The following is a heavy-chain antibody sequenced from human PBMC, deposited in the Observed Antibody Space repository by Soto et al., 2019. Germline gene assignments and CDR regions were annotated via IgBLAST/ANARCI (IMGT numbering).Heavy chain of an antibody. D-gene: IGHD3-22*01. Sequence: EVQLVESGGGLVQPGRSLRLSCAASGFTFDDYAMHWVRQAPGKGLEWVSGISWNSGSIGYADSVKGRFTISRDNAKNSLYLQMNSLRAEDTALYYCAKDTDDYYDSSGVDYWGQGTLVTVSS. CDR3: AKDTDDYYDSSGVDY. CDR1: GFTFDDYA. CDR2: ISWNSGSI. J-gene: IGHJ4*02. V-gene: IGHV3-9*01.